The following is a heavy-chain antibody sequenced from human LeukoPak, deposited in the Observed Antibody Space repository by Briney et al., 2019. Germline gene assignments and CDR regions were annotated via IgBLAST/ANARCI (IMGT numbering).Heavy chain of an antibody. J-gene: IGHJ2*01. CDR3: AKSVGNCSGGSCHSGYFDL. CDR1: GFTLSSYA. V-gene: IGHV3-23*01. D-gene: IGHD2-15*01. Sequence: GGSLRLSCAASGFTLSSYAMSWVRQAPGKGLEWVSVISGSGVTAYYADSVKGRFTISRDYSKNTLYLQMNSLRAEDTAVYYCAKSVGNCSGGSCHSGYFDLWGRGTLVTVSS. CDR2: ISGSGVTA.